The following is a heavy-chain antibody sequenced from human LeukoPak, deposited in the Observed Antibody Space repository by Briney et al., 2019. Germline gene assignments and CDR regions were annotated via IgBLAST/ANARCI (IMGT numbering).Heavy chain of an antibody. J-gene: IGHJ2*01. V-gene: IGHV4-59*01. Sequence: PSETLSLTCTVSGGSISSYYWSWIRQPPGKGLEWIGYIYYSGSTNYNPSLKSRVTISVDTSKNQFSLRLSSVTAADTAVYYCAREPGLAYWYFDLWGRGTLVTVSS. D-gene: IGHD3/OR15-3a*01. CDR3: AREPGLAYWYFDL. CDR1: GGSISSYY. CDR2: IYYSGST.